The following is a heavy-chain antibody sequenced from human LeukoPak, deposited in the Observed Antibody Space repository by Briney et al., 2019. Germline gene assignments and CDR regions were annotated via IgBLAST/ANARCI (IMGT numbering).Heavy chain of an antibody. CDR3: AKSNPDPPLPGYCTNGVCHYYFDY. J-gene: IGHJ4*02. Sequence: SETLSLTCTVSGGSISSYYWSWIRQPPGKGLEWIGYIYYSGSTNYNPSLKSRVTISVDTSKNQFSLKLSSVTAADTALYYCAKSNPDPPLPGYCTNGVCHYYFDYWGQGTLVTVSS. CDR2: IYYSGST. CDR1: GGSISSYY. D-gene: IGHD2-8*01. V-gene: IGHV4-59*08.